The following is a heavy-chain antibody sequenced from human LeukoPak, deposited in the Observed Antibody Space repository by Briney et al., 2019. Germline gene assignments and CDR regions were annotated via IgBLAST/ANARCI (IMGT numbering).Heavy chain of an antibody. CDR2: ISSSGAST. D-gene: IGHD2-2*01. CDR1: GFNFSTCG. J-gene: IGHJ4*02. Sequence: GGSLRLSCVASGFNFSTCGMHWVRQAPGKGLEHVSAISSSGASTYYANSVKGRFTISRDNAKNSLYLQMNSLRAEDTAVYYCAKEDIVVVPAGFDYWGQGTLVTVSS. CDR3: AKEDIVVVPAGFDY. V-gene: IGHV3-64*01.